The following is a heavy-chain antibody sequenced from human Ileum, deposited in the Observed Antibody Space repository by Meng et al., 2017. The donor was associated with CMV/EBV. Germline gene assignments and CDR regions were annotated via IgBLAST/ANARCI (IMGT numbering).Heavy chain of an antibody. Sequence: GFTFSSYAMSWVRQAPGKGLEWVSVIYSDGSSTYYADPVKGRFTISRDNSRNTLYLQMNSLRAEDTAVYYCAKVKGGGYSYGYYFDYWGQGTLVTVSS. CDR2: IYSDGSST. D-gene: IGHD5-18*01. V-gene: IGHV3-23*03. CDR1: GFTFSSYA. J-gene: IGHJ4*02. CDR3: AKVKGGGYSYGYYFDY.